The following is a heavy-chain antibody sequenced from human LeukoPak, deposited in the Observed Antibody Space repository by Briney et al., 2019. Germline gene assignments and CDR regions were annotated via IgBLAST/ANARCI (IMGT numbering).Heavy chain of an antibody. CDR2: IIPIFGTV. Sequence: GASVKVSCKASGYTFTGYYMHWVRQAPGQGLEWMGGIIPIFGTVNYAQKFQGRVTITADESTSTAYMELSSLRSEDTAVYYCARGEVVVIAAKGALSWFDPWGQGTLVSVSS. CDR1: GYTFTGYY. J-gene: IGHJ5*02. D-gene: IGHD2-15*01. V-gene: IGHV1-69*13. CDR3: ARGEVVVIAAKGALSWFDP.